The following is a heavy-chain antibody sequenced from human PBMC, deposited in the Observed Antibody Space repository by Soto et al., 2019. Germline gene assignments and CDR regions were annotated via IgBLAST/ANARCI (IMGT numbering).Heavy chain of an antibody. J-gene: IGHJ4*02. Sequence: ASVKVSCKVSGYTLTELSMHWVRQAPGKGLEWMGGFDPEDGETIYAQKFQGRVTMTEDTSTGTAYMELSSLRSEDTAVYYCATISNYYDSSGYSYFDYWGQGTLVTVSS. CDR3: ATISNYYDSSGYSYFDY. D-gene: IGHD3-22*01. CDR2: FDPEDGET. V-gene: IGHV1-24*01. CDR1: GYTLTELS.